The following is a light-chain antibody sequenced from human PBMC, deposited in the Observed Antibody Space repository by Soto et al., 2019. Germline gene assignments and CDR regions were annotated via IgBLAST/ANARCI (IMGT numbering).Light chain of an antibody. J-gene: IGLJ3*02. Sequence: QSALTQPASVSGSPGQSITISCTGTSSDVGRYNLVSWYQQHPGKAPKLMIYEGSQRPSGVSNRFSGSKSGNTASLTISGLQAEDEADYYCCSYAGSPWVFGGGTKLTVL. V-gene: IGLV2-23*01. CDR2: EGS. CDR3: CSYAGSPWV. CDR1: SSDVGRYNL.